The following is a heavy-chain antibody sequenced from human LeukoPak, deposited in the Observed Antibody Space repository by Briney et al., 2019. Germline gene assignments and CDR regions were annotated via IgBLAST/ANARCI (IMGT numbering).Heavy chain of an antibody. CDR2: IYYSGST. J-gene: IGHJ4*02. D-gene: IGHD3-10*01. V-gene: IGHV4-59*08. CDR3: ASNYYGTYYFDY. Sequence: SETLSLTCTVSGGSISSYYWSWIRQPPGKGLEWIGYIYYSGSTNYSPSLKSRVTISVDTSKNQFSLKLSSVTAADTAVYYCASNYYGTYYFDYWGQGTLVTVSS. CDR1: GGSISSYY.